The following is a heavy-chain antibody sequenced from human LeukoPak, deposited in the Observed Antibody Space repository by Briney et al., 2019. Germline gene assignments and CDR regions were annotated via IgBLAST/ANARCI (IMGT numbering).Heavy chain of an antibody. CDR1: GGSISSYY. CDR2: IYYSGST. D-gene: IGHD2-2*01. CDR3: ARDGQSSTSFFDY. J-gene: IGHJ4*02. V-gene: IGHV4-59*01. Sequence: SETLSLTCTVSGGSISSYYWSWIRQPPGKGLEWIGYIYYSGSTNYNPSLKSRVTISVDTSKNQFSLKLSSVTAADTAVYYCARDGQSSTSFFDYWGQGTLVIVSS.